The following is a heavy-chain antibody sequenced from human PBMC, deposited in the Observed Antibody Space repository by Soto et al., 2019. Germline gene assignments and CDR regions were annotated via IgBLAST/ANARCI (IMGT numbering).Heavy chain of an antibody. CDR3: ARGPSGDKVHY. CDR2: IYHSGST. J-gene: IGHJ4*02. D-gene: IGHD7-27*01. Sequence: SETLSLTCAFSGGSISSGGYSLSWIRQPPGKGLEWIGYIYHSGSTYYNPSLRSQVAISLDTSKNHFSLTLSSVTAADTAVYYCARGPSGDKVHYWGQGALVTVS. CDR1: GGSISSGGYS. V-gene: IGHV4-30-2*05.